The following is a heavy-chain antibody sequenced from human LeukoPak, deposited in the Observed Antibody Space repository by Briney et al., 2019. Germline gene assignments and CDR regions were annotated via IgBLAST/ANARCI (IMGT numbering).Heavy chain of an antibody. D-gene: IGHD3-9*01. Sequence: GESLKISCKGSGYSFTSYWIGWVRQMPGKGLEWMGIIYPGDSDTRYSPSFQGQVTISADKSISTAYLQWSSLKASDTAMYYCARAYYDILTGYPRGDAFDIWGQGTMVTVSS. CDR2: IYPGDSDT. CDR1: GYSFTSYW. J-gene: IGHJ3*02. V-gene: IGHV5-51*01. CDR3: ARAYYDILTGYPRGDAFDI.